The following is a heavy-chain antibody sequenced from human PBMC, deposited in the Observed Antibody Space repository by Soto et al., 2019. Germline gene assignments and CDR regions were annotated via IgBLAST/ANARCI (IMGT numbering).Heavy chain of an antibody. Sequence: QVQLVQSGAEMKKPGSSVKVSCKVSGDTITNYAISWVRQAPGQGLEWMGGTSPIIGTTDYAQKFQGRVTITPDETTSAAYKERRRLETDGPARDYWPRRGSSSTGDHRGQGTLVTVSS. V-gene: IGHV1-69*01. CDR3: PRRGSSSTGDH. J-gene: IGHJ4*02. D-gene: IGHD2-2*01. CDR1: GDTITNYA. CDR2: TSPIIGTT.